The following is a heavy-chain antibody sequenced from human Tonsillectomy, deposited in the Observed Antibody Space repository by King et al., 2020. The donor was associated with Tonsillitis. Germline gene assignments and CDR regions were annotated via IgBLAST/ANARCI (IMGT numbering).Heavy chain of an antibody. D-gene: IGHD3-22*01. V-gene: IGHV4-34*01. CDR1: GGSFSGYY. Sequence: QVQLQQWGAGLLKPSETLSLTCAVYGGSFSGYYWSWIRQPPGKGLEWIGEIYHSESSNCNPSLKSRVTISIDTSKNQFSLKLSSVTAADTAVYYCARGSPDDSSGSLFDYWGQGTLVTVSS. CDR2: IYHSESS. J-gene: IGHJ4*02. CDR3: ARGSPDDSSGSLFDY.